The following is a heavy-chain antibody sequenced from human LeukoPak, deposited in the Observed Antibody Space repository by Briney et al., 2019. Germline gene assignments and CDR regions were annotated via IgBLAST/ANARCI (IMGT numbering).Heavy chain of an antibody. CDR1: GFXVSSNY. Sequence: GGSLRLSCAASGFXVSSNYISWVRQAPGKGLEWVSVIYSGAITYHADSVKGRFAISRDNSKNTLDLQMNSLRAEDTAVYYCARVRYYYGMDVWGQGTTVTVSS. CDR3: ARVRYYYGMDV. J-gene: IGHJ6*02. CDR2: IYSGAIT. V-gene: IGHV3-66*01.